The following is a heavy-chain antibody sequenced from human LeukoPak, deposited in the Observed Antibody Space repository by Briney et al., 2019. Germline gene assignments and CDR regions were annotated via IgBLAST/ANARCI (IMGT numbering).Heavy chain of an antibody. Sequence: GASVKVSCKASGGTFSSYAISWVRQAPGQGLEWMGRIIPILGIANYAQKFQGRVTITADKSTSTAYMELSSLRSEDTAVYYFARAEYYYDSSGPSAGMDVWGQGTTVTVSS. V-gene: IGHV1-69*04. CDR2: IIPILGIA. CDR1: GGTFSSYA. J-gene: IGHJ6*02. CDR3: ARAEYYYDSSGPSAGMDV. D-gene: IGHD3-22*01.